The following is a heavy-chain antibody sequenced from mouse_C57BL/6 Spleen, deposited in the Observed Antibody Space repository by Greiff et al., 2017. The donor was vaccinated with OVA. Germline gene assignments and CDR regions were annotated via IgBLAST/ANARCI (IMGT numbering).Heavy chain of an antibody. Sequence: QVQLQQSGAELVRPGASVTLSCKASGYTFTDYEMHWVKQTPVHGLEWIGAIDPGSGGTAYNQKFKGKAILTADKSSSTAYMELRSLTSEDSAVYYCTRSGYYGGFYFDYWGQGTTLTVSS. CDR2: IDPGSGGT. D-gene: IGHD1-1*02. J-gene: IGHJ2*01. CDR3: TRSGYYGGFYFDY. V-gene: IGHV1-15*01. CDR1: GYTFTDYE.